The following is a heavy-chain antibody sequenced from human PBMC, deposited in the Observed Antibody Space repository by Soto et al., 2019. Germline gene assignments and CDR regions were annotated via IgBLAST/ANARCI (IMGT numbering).Heavy chain of an antibody. V-gene: IGHV3-48*03. Sequence: GGSLRLSCAASGFTFSSYEMNWVRQAPGKGLEWVSYISSSGGTIYHAESVKGRFTISRDNAKNSLYLQMNSLRAEDTAVYYCARGPVIVYSRSPAAAFDIWGQGTLVT. CDR2: ISSSGGTI. CDR1: GFTFSSYE. J-gene: IGHJ3*02. CDR3: ARGPVIVYSRSPAAAFDI. D-gene: IGHD1-26*01.